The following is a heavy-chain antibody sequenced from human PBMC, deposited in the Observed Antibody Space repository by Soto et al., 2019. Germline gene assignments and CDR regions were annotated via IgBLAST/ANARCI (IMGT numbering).Heavy chain of an antibody. D-gene: IGHD3-16*02. CDR2: MKPNSGTT. Sequence: QVQLVQSGAEVKKPGASVQVSCKASGYTFTSYDITWVRHATGQGLEWMGWMKPNSGTTGSAQKVQGRVTMTRNTSISTAYMELSSLRSEDTDVYYCASVSYQGGYDVHSCGQGTLVTVSS. J-gene: IGHJ4*02. CDR3: ASVSYQGGYDVHS. CDR1: GYTFTSYD. V-gene: IGHV1-8*01.